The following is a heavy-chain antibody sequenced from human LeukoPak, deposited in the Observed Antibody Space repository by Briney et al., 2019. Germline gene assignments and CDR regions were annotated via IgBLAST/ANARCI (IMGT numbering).Heavy chain of an antibody. CDR1: GGSISSGGYS. J-gene: IGHJ4*02. CDR2: IYHSGST. D-gene: IGHD3-9*01. V-gene: IGHV4-30-2*01. CDR3: ARDGPLYYDILTGYPNQGGYFDY. Sequence: SETLSLTCAVSGGSISSGGYSWSWIRQPPGKGLEWIGYIYHSGSTYYNPSLKSRVTISVDTSKNQFSLKLSSVTAADTAVYYCARDGPLYYDILTGYPNQGGYFDYWGQGTLVTVSS.